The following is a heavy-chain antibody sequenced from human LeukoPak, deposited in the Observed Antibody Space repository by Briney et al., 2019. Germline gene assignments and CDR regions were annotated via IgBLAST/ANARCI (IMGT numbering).Heavy chain of an antibody. Sequence: PSETLSLTCTVSGGSISRYYWNWIRHPAGKGLEWIGRIYGSGSTNYKPSLKSRVTMSVDTSKNQISVKLTSVAAADTAVYYCATSIAVAGWLEGAFDIWGQGTMVTVSS. CDR1: GGSISRYY. J-gene: IGHJ3*02. D-gene: IGHD6-13*01. CDR2: IYGSGST. CDR3: ATSIAVAGWLEGAFDI. V-gene: IGHV4-4*07.